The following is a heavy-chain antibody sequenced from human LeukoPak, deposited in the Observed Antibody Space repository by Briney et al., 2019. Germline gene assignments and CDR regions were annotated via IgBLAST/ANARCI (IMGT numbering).Heavy chain of an antibody. V-gene: IGHV4-34*01. J-gene: IGHJ4*02. CDR3: ARGLSYYYDSSGYYTLGY. CDR2: INHSGST. CDR1: GGSFSGYY. D-gene: IGHD3-22*01. Sequence: PSETLSLTCTVHGGSFSGYYWSWIRQPPGEGLEWIGEINHSGSTNYNPSLKSRVTISVDTSKKQVSLKLKSVTAADTAVYYCARGLSYYYDSSGYYTLGYWGQGTLVTVSS.